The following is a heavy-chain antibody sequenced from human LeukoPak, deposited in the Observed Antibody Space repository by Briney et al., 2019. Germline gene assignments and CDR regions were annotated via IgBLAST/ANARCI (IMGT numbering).Heavy chain of an antibody. CDR2: IYYSGST. CDR3: ARDRRRVRGVFYYYYYMDV. D-gene: IGHD3-10*01. Sequence: SETLSLTCTVSGGSISSYYWSWIRQPPGKGLEWIGYIYYSGSTNYNPSLKSRVTISVDTSKNQFSLKLSSVTAADTAVYYCARDRRRVRGVFYYYYYMDVWGKGTTVTVTS. V-gene: IGHV4-59*01. CDR1: GGSISSYY. J-gene: IGHJ6*03.